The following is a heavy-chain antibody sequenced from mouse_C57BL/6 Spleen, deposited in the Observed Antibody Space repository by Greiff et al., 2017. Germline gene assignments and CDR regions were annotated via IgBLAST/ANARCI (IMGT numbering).Heavy chain of an antibody. J-gene: IGHJ3*01. V-gene: IGHV1-26*01. D-gene: IGHD4-1*01. CDR2: INPNNGGT. Sequence: EVQLQQSGPELVKPGASVKISCKASGYTFTDYYMNWVKQSHGKSLEWIGDINPNNGGTSYNQKFKGKATLTVDKSSSTAYMELRSLTSEDSAVYYCARWHWDEGFAYWGQGTLVTVSA. CDR1: GYTFTDYY. CDR3: ARWHWDEGFAY.